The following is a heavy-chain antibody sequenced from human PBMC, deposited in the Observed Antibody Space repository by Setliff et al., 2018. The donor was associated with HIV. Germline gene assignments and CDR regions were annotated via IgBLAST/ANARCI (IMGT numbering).Heavy chain of an antibody. CDR2: IYPGDSET. CDR3: SRVYCRGGTCPHYFDY. Sequence: GESLKISCKGSGYMFTSYWIGWVRQMPGKGLEWLGIIYPGDSETRYNTSFQGQVTISADKSSNTAYLQWSSLKASDTAMYYCSRVYCRGGTCPHYFDYWAQGTLVTVPQ. D-gene: IGHD2-15*01. CDR1: GYMFTSYW. J-gene: IGHJ4*02. V-gene: IGHV5-51*01.